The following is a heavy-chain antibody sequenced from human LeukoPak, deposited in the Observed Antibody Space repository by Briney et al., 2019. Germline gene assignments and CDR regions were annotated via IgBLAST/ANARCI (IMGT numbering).Heavy chain of an antibody. V-gene: IGHV4-30-4*08. CDR2: IYYSGST. D-gene: IGHD3-22*01. CDR3: AKQWLRNAFDI. Sequence: PSETLSLTCTVSGGSISSGDYYWSWNRQPPGKGLEWIGYIYYSGSTYYNPSLKSRVSISVDTSKNQFSLKLSSVTAADTAVYYCAKQWLRNAFDIWGQGTMVTVSS. CDR1: GGSISSGDYY. J-gene: IGHJ3*02.